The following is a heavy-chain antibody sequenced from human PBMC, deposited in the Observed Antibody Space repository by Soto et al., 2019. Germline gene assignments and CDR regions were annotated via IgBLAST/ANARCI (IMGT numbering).Heavy chain of an antibody. Sequence: VSLIPSCAAPGFNFNGYCIIWVLQSPENGLEWVASINFFLGKTYYADSVKGRSTISKDDAKDTVYLHLKSLRADDTAIYYCARGAVYGTDNYYRGMDVWGQGSTVTVSS. CDR2: INFFLGKT. CDR1: GFNFNGYC. V-gene: IGHV3-23*01. CDR3: ARGAVYGTDNYYRGMDV. J-gene: IGHJ6*02. D-gene: IGHD4-17*01.